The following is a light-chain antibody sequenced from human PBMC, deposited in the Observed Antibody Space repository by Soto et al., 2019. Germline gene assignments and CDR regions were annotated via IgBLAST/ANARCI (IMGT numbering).Light chain of an antibody. V-gene: IGKV3-15*01. CDR2: GAS. CDR1: QSVSSN. J-gene: IGKJ5*01. CDR3: QQRSNWPPIT. Sequence: IVMTHSPATLSVSPGEIATLSFRASQSVSSNLAWYQQKPGQAPRLLIYGASTRATGIPARFSGSGSGTDFTLTITSLEPEDFAVYYCQQRSNWPPITFGQGTRLEIK.